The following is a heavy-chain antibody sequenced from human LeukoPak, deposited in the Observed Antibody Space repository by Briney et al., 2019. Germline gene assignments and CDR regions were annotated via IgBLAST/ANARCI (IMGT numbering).Heavy chain of an antibody. V-gene: IGHV1-69*05. J-gene: IGHJ5*02. D-gene: IGHD6-19*01. CDR3: ASYPRGKIAVFDP. CDR1: GGTFSSYA. Sequence: GASVKVSYKASGGTFSSYAISWVRQAPGQGLEWMGGIIPIFGTANYAQKFQGRVTITTDESTSTAYMELSSLRSEDTAVYYCASYPRGKIAVFDPWGQGTLVTVSS. CDR2: IIPIFGTA.